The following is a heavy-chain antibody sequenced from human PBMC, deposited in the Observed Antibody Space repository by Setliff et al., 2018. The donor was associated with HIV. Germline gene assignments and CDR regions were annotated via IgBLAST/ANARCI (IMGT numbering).Heavy chain of an antibody. J-gene: IGHJ4*02. Sequence: TSETLSLTCTASGDSINSHYWSWIRQPPGKGLEWIGFTYYSGGTNYDPSLKSRVTISVDTSKNHFSLNLTSVAAADTAIYYCARNGVGDAPFDSWGQGTLVTVSS. D-gene: IGHD3-3*01. CDR3: ARNGVGDAPFDS. CDR1: GDSINSHY. CDR2: TYYSGGT. V-gene: IGHV4-59*11.